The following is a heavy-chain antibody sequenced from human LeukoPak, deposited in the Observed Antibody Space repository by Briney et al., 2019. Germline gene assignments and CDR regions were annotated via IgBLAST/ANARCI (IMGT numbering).Heavy chain of an antibody. D-gene: IGHD3-22*01. Sequence: GASVKVSXKASGYTFTGYYMHWVRQAPGQGLEWMGRINPNSGGTNYAQKFQGRVTMTRDTSISTAYMELSRLRSDDTAVYYCARGGYYYYDSSGYDYWGQGTLVTVSS. CDR1: GYTFTGYY. V-gene: IGHV1-2*06. CDR2: INPNSGGT. J-gene: IGHJ4*02. CDR3: ARGGYYYYDSSGYDY.